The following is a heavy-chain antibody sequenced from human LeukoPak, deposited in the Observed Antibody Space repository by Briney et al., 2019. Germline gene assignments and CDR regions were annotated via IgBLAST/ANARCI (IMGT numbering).Heavy chain of an antibody. Sequence: PGGSLRLSCVASGFTFSNLAMGWVRQAPGKGLEWVSVISDSGSTTYYADSVKGRFTISRDNSRNTLYLQMNSLRVDDTAVYYCAKDARRYSGWYFFDHWGQGTLVTVPS. J-gene: IGHJ4*02. D-gene: IGHD6-19*01. V-gene: IGHV3-23*01. CDR1: GFTFSNLA. CDR2: ISDSGSTT. CDR3: AKDARRYSGWYFFDH.